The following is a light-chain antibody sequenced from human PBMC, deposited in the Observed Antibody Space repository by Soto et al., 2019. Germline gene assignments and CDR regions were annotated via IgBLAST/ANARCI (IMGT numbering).Light chain of an antibody. Sequence: IVLTQSPGPLSLSPGEGATLSCRSSQSVFNNYLAWYQQKPGQAPRLLISGASSRATGIPERFSGSGSGTDFTLTIGRLEPEDFAVFYCQQRSNWPLITLCQGTRLEIK. CDR1: QSVFNNY. CDR2: GAS. CDR3: QQRSNWPLIT. V-gene: IGKV3D-20*02. J-gene: IGKJ5*01.